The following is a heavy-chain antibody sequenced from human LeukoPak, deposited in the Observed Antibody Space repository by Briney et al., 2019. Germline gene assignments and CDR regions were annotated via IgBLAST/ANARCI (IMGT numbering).Heavy chain of an antibody. CDR1: GGSISSGGYS. CDR3: ARLGEDPYDILDY. J-gene: IGHJ4*02. CDR2: IYHSGST. V-gene: IGHV4-30-2*01. Sequence: SETLSLTCAVSGGSISSGGYSWSWIRQPPGKGLEWIGYIYHSGSTYYNPSLKSRVTISVDTSKNQFSLEVTSVTAADTAVYYCARLGEDPYDILDYWGQGTLVTVSS. D-gene: IGHD3-9*01.